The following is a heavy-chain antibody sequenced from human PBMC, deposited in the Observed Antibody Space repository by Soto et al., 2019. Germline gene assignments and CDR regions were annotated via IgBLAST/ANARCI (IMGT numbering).Heavy chain of an antibody. CDR2: ISASGGST. D-gene: IGHD7-27*01. Sequence: GGSLRLSCGDSGFTFSSYAMSWVRQAPGKGLEWVSAISASGGSTYYADSVKGRFTISRDNSKNTLYLQMNSLRAEDTAVYYCAKDMGPGYVGTRDYYYGMDVWGQGTTVTVSS. CDR3: AKDMGPGYVGTRDYYYGMDV. V-gene: IGHV3-23*01. J-gene: IGHJ6*02. CDR1: GFTFSSYA.